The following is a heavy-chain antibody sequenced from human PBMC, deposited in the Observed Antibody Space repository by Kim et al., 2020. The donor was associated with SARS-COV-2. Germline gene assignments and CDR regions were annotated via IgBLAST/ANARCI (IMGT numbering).Heavy chain of an antibody. J-gene: IGHJ6*02. V-gene: IGHV3-13*01. CDR2: IGTAGDT. CDR3: ARDKVRGGYYYGMDV. Sequence: GGSLRLSCAASGFTFSSYDMHWVRQATGKGLEWVSAIGTAGDTYYPGSVKGRFTISRENAKNSLYLQMNSLRAGDTAVYYCARDKVRGGYYYGMDVWGQGTTVTVSS. D-gene: IGHD3-10*01. CDR1: GFTFSSYD.